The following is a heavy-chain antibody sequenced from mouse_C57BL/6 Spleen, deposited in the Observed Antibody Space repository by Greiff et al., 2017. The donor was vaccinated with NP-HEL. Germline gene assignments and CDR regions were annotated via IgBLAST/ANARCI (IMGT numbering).Heavy chain of an antibody. CDR3: ASDGYSYWYFDG. D-gene: IGHD2-3*01. Sequence: QVQLQQPGAELVKPGASVKMSCKASGYTFTSYWITWVKQRPGQGLEWIGDIYPGSGSTNYNEKFKSKATLTVDTSSSTAYMQLSSLTSEDSAVYYCASDGYSYWYFDGWSTGTTVTVSA. CDR1: GYTFTSYW. J-gene: IGHJ1*03. CDR2: IYPGSGST. V-gene: IGHV1-55*01.